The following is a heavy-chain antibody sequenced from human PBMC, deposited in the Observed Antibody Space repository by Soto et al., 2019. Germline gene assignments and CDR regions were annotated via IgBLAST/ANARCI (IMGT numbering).Heavy chain of an antibody. CDR2: INAGNGNT. CDR3: ARALTTVTTGCWFDP. CDR1: GYTFTSYA. J-gene: IGHJ5*02. Sequence: QVQLVQSGAEEKKPGASVKVSCKASGYTFTSYAMHWVRQAPGQRLEWMGWINAGNGNTKYSQKFQGRVTITRDTSASTAYMELSSLRSEDTAVYYCARALTTVTTGCWFDPWGQGTLVTVSS. V-gene: IGHV1-3*05. D-gene: IGHD4-17*01.